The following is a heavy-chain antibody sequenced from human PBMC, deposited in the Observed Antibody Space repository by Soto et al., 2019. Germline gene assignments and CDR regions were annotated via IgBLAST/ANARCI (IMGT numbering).Heavy chain of an antibody. V-gene: IGHV1-18*01. CDR2: ISAYNGNT. CDR1: GYTFTSYG. J-gene: IGHJ5*02. Sequence: QVQLVQSGAEVKKPGASVKVSCKASGYTFTSYGISWVRQAPGQGLEWMGWISAYNGNTNYEQKLQGRVTMTTDTAKSTAYMELRSLRSDDTGVAYCARASGAVAGLLNWFDPWGQGTLVTVSS. CDR3: ARASGAVAGLLNWFDP. D-gene: IGHD6-19*01.